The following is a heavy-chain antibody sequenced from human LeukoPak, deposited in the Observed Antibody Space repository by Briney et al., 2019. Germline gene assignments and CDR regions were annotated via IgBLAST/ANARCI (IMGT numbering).Heavy chain of an antibody. Sequence: SETLSLTCTVSGGSISSYYWSWIRQPAGKGLEWIGRIYTSGSTNYNPSLKSRVTMSVDTSKNQFSLKLSSVTAADTAVYYCARPGYRSGFTNDAFEIWGQGTMVTVSS. CDR2: IYTSGST. V-gene: IGHV4-4*07. J-gene: IGHJ3*02. CDR3: ARPGYRSGFTNDAFEI. CDR1: GGSISSYY. D-gene: IGHD6-19*01.